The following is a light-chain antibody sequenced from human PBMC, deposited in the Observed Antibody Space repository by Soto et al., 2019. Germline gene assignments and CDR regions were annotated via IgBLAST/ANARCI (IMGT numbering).Light chain of an antibody. CDR1: QGIGDT. Sequence: EVVMRQSPATLSVSPGEGATLSCRASQGIGDTLAWYQHKPGQTPRLLIYGASSRASGIPDRFSGSGSGADFTLSITRLEPEDFALYYCQQYGSTPLTFGGGTKVDIK. J-gene: IGKJ4*01. V-gene: IGKV3-20*01. CDR3: QQYGSTPLT. CDR2: GAS.